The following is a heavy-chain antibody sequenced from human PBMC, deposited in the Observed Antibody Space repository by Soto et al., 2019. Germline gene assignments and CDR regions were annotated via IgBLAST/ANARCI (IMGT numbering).Heavy chain of an antibody. D-gene: IGHD1-1*01. CDR2: IYDNVKT. CDR3: ARGTSANSYFDY. V-gene: IGHV4-31*03. Sequence: PSETLSLTCSVSGGSVRSGGYYWTWLRQDPRKGLEWIGYIYDNVKTDYNPSLRSRTRISVDTSKNQFSLDLRSVTAADTAVYYCARGTSANSYFDYWGQGKTVTV. CDR1: GGSVRSGGYY. J-gene: IGHJ4*02.